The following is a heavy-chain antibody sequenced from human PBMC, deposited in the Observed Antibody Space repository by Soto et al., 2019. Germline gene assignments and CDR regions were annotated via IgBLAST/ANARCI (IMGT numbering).Heavy chain of an antibody. Sequence: GASVKVSCKASGGTFSSYAISWVRQAPGQGLEWMGGIIPIFGTANYAQKFQGRVTITADESTSTAYMELSSLRSEDTAVYYCARGDYSSSAPHCFDYWGQGTLVTVSS. V-gene: IGHV1-69*13. CDR3: ARGDYSSSAPHCFDY. CDR1: GGTFSSYA. D-gene: IGHD6-6*01. CDR2: IIPIFGTA. J-gene: IGHJ4*02.